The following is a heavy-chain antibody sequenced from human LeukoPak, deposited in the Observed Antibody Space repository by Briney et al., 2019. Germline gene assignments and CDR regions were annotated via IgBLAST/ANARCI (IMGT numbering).Heavy chain of an antibody. CDR1: GYTFTSYA. D-gene: IGHD6-19*01. CDR3: ARVIAVAGSDAFDI. J-gene: IGHJ3*02. V-gene: IGHV1-3*01. Sequence: GASVKVSCKASGYTFTSYAMHWVRQAPGQRLEWMGWINAGNGNTKYSQKFQGRVTITRDTSASTAYTELSSLRSEDTAVYYCARVIAVAGSDAFDIWGQGTMVTVSS. CDR2: INAGNGNT.